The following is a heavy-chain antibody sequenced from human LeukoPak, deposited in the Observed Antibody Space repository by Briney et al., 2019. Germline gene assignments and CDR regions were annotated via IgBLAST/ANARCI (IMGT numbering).Heavy chain of an antibody. D-gene: IGHD1-26*01. CDR1: GFTFSSYS. J-gene: IGHJ4*02. CDR3: ARDEGWEKGLTRFDY. CDR2: ISSSSSYI. V-gene: IGHV3-21*01. Sequence: PGGSLRLSCAASGFTFSSYSMTWVRQAPGKGLEWVSSISSSSSYIYYADSVKGRFTISRDNAKKSLYRQMNSLRAEDTAVYYCARDEGWEKGLTRFDYWGQGTLVTVSS.